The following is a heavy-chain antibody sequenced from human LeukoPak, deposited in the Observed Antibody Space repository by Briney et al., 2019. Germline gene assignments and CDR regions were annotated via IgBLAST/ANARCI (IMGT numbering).Heavy chain of an antibody. CDR2: ISRRSGAST. CDR1: GFTFSSYD. D-gene: IGHD4-17*01. J-gene: IGHJ4*02. CDR3: SKKGQNGDYGKPD. V-gene: IGHV3-23*01. Sequence: GGSLRLSCAASGFTFSSYDMYWVRQAPGKGLECVASISRRSGASTYYAASVKGRFTISRDNSRSTLYLEMNSLRADDTAVYYCSKKGQNGDYGKPDWGQGTLVTVSS.